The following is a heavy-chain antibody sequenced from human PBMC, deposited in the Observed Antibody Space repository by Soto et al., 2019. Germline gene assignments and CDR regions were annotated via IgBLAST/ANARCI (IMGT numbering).Heavy chain of an antibody. V-gene: IGHV6-1*01. D-gene: IGHD3-10*01. J-gene: IGHJ6*02. Sequence: SQTLSLTCVISGDSVSSNSAGWNWIGQSPSRGLEWLGRTYYKSKWNNDYALSVKSRITINPDTSKNQFSLHLYSVTPEDTAVYYCTGIXWFRGMDVWGQGTPVTVSS. CDR1: GDSVSSNSAG. CDR3: TGIXWFRGMDV. CDR2: TYYKSKWNN.